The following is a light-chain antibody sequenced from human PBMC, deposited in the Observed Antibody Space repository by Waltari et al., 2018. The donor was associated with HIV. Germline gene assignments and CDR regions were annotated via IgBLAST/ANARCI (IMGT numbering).Light chain of an antibody. Sequence: QSALTQPASVSGSPGQSITISCTGSSSDVGTYSLVSWYQHHPGKAPKLMIYEGNKRPSGVANPVSGSKSGNTASLTISGLQAEDEADYYCSSYTSFSTVLFGGGTTLTVL. J-gene: IGLJ2*01. CDR3: SSYTSFSTVL. V-gene: IGLV2-23*03. CDR2: EGN. CDR1: SSDVGTYSL.